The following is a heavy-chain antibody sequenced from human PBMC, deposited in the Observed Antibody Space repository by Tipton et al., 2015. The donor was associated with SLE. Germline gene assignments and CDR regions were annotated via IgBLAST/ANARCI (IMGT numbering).Heavy chain of an antibody. CDR3: ARVRHDFWTASDYYFYGMDV. CDR1: GYSISNNYQ. Sequence: TLSLTCTVSGYSISNNYQWGWVRQPPGKGLVWIGGISHCGSTYYNSSLKSRVTMSMDTSKNHFSRRLTSVTAADTAVYYCARVRHDFWTASDYYFYGMDVWGQGTTVTVSS. D-gene: IGHD3/OR15-3a*01. J-gene: IGHJ6*02. V-gene: IGHV4-38-2*02. CDR2: ISHCGST.